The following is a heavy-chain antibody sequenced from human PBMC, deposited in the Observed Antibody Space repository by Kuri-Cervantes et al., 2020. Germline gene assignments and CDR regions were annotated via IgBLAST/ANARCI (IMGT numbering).Heavy chain of an antibody. V-gene: IGHV4-39*07. J-gene: IGHJ6*03. CDR1: GGSISSSSYY. Sequence: CTVSGGSISSSSYYWGWIRQPPGKGLEWIGSIYYSGSTYYNPSLKSRVTISVDTSKNQFSLKLSSVTAADTAVYYCARVYRQQLVRSLVNPDRLYYYYYYMDVWGKGTTVTVSS. CDR3: ARVYRQQLVRSLVNPDRLYYYYYYMDV. CDR2: IYYSGST. D-gene: IGHD6-13*01.